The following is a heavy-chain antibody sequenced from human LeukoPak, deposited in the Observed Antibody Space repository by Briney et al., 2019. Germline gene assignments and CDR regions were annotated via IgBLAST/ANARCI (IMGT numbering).Heavy chain of an antibody. V-gene: IGHV3-23*01. J-gene: IGHJ4*02. CDR3: AKASYSSSWWVVDY. Sequence: GGSLRLSCAASGFTFSSYAMSWVRQAPGKGLEWVSAISGSGSSTYYADSVKGRFTISRANSKNTLYLQMNSLRAEDTAVYYCAKASYSSSWWVVDYWGQGTLVTVSS. CDR2: ISGSGSST. CDR1: GFTFSSYA. D-gene: IGHD6-6*01.